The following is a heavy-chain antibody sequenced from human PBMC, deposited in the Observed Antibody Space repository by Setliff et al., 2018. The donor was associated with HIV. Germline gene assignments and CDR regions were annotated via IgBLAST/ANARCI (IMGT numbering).Heavy chain of an antibody. V-gene: IGHV4-39*01. CDR2: IYYSGST. J-gene: IGHJ4*01. CDR3: ARLGYYNFWSGYWTDY. D-gene: IGHD3-3*01. Sequence: SETLSLTCTVSGGSISTSSYYWGWIRQPPGKGLEWIGSIYYSGSTKYNPSLKSRVTISLDMSKNQFSLKLNSVTAADTATYYCARLGYYNFWSGYWTDYWGHGALVTVS. CDR1: GGSISTSSYY.